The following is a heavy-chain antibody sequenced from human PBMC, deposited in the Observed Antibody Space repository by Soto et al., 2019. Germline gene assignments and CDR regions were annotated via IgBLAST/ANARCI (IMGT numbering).Heavy chain of an antibody. CDR3: ARRGARISSGWYRDWFDP. CDR1: GYSFTSHW. CDR2: IYPGDSDT. Sequence: GESLKISCKGSGYSFTSHWIGWVRQMPGKGLEWMGIIYPGDSDTRYSPSFQGQVTISADKSISTAYLQWSSLKASDTAMYYCARRGARISSGWYRDWFDPWGQGTLVTVPS. D-gene: IGHD6-19*01. V-gene: IGHV5-51*01. J-gene: IGHJ5*02.